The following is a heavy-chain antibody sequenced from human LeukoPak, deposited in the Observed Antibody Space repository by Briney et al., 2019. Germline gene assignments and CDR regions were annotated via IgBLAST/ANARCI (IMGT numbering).Heavy chain of an antibody. CDR3: ARVSITMILVVRGSLFDS. J-gene: IGHJ4*02. V-gene: IGHV4-4*02. CDR1: GGSISSSNW. CDR2: IYHSGST. D-gene: IGHD3-22*01. Sequence: SETLSLTCAVSGGSISSSNWWSWVRQPPGKGLEWIGEIYHSGSTNYNPSLKSRVTISVDKSKNQFSLKLSSVTAADTAMYYCARVSITMILVVRGSLFDSWGQGTLVTVSS.